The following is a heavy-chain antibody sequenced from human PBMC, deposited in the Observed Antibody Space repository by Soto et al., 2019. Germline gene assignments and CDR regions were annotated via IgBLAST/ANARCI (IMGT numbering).Heavy chain of an antibody. CDR2: ISYDGSNK. CDR1: GFTFSSYG. V-gene: IGHV3-30*03. D-gene: IGHD3-16*01. J-gene: IGHJ4*02. CDR3: DKNLNGGGCDY. Sequence: QVQLVESGGGVVQPGRSLRLSCAASGFTFSSYGMHWVRQAPGKGLEWVAVISYDGSNKYYADSVKGRFTISRDNSKNSVSLQMNSLRAEDTAVYSLDKNLNGGGCDYWGQGTLVTVSS.